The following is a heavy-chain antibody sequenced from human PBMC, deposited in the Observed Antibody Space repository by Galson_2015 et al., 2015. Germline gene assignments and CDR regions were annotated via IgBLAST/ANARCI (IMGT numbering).Heavy chain of an antibody. CDR2: IGSGGHT. D-gene: IGHD2-2*01. CDR3: AHGGYCGSIVFPQVDC. Sequence: SLRLSCAASGFTFSNYAMPWVRQAPGKGLEWVSGIGSGGHTFYAEPVKGRFTSSRDNAKNTLFLLLNSLRDDDTAVYYFAHGGYCGSIVFPQVDCCGRGSLITVSS. V-gene: IGHV3-23*01. J-gene: IGHJ4*02. CDR1: GFTFSNYA.